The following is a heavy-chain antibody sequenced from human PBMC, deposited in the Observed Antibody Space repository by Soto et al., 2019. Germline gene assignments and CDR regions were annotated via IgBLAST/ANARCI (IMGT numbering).Heavy chain of an antibody. CDR3: ASDLNYSSGGHSFIGPREYYYNGMDV. J-gene: IGHJ6*02. D-gene: IGHD3-10*01. Sequence: ASVKVSSKASGYTFTSYCISWVRQPPGQGLGRMGWFRAYNGNTNYAQKLQGKVTMTTDTSRRTADMELRRLRPDDTAVYYCASDLNYSSGGHSFIGPREYYYNGMDVSGQRRTGTLS. CDR2: FRAYNGNT. V-gene: IGHV1-18*01. CDR1: GYTFTSYC.